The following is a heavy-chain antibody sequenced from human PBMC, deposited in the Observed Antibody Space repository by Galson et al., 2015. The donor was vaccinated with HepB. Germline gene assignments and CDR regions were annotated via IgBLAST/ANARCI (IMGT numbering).Heavy chain of an antibody. Sequence: SLRLCCAASGFTFSSYGMHWVRQAPGKGLEWVAVISYDGSNKYYADSVKGRFTISRDNSKNTLYLQMNSLRAEDTAVYYCAKDGGYDSSCYYLDYWGQGTLVTVSS. CDR1: GFTFSSYG. CDR2: ISYDGSNK. V-gene: IGHV3-30*18. CDR3: AKDGGYDSSCYYLDY. D-gene: IGHD3-22*01. J-gene: IGHJ4*02.